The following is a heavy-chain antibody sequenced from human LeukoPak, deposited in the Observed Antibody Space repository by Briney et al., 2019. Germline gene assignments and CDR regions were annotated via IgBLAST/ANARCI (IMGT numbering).Heavy chain of an antibody. D-gene: IGHD3-16*01. J-gene: IGHJ4*02. CDR1: GYTFTDYY. CDR2: INPHSGGT. Sequence: GASVKVSCKASGYTFTDYYMHWVRQAPGQGLEWMGWINPHSGGTDHAQKFRGRVTITADKSTRTAYMELSSLRSEDMAVYYCARDNDSRDPPHFDYWGQGTLVTVSS. V-gene: IGHV1-2*02. CDR3: ARDNDSRDPPHFDY.